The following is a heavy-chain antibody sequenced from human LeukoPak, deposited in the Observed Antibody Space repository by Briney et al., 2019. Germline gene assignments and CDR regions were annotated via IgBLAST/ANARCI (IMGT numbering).Heavy chain of an antibody. J-gene: IGHJ4*02. D-gene: IGHD3-22*01. CDR1: GFTFSSYG. V-gene: IGHV3-30*18. Sequence: PGGSLRLSCAASGFTFSSYGMHWVRQAPGKGLEWVAVISYDGSNKYYADSVKGRFTTSRDNSKNTLYLQMNSLRAEDTAVYYCAKDKADYYYDSSCQFDYWGQGTLVTVSS. CDR3: AKDKADYYYDSSCQFDY. CDR2: ISYDGSNK.